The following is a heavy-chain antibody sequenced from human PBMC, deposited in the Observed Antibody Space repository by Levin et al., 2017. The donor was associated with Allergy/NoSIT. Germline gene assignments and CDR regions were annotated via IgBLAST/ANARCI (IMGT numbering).Heavy chain of an antibody. V-gene: IGHV4-39*01. CDR2: IYYSGST. CDR1: GGSISSSSYY. J-gene: IGHJ4*02. CDR3: ARSAFAAGFVRAVAGVGYFDY. Sequence: SETLSLTCTVSGGSISSSSYYWGWIRQPPGKGLEWIGSIYYSGSTYYNPSLKSRVTISVDTSKNQFSLKLSSVTAADTAVYYCARSAFAAGFVRAVAGVGYFDYWGQGTLVTVSS. D-gene: IGHD6-19*01.